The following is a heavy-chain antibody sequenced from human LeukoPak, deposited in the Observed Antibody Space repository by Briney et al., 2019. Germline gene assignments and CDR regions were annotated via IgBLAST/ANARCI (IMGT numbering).Heavy chain of an antibody. J-gene: IGHJ5*02. Sequence: GGSLRLSCAASGFTFSTSWMHWVRQAPGEGLVWVSRMNNDGSTINYADSVKGRFTISRDNAKNTLYLQMNSLTVEDTAVYYCATAGRYRFDNWGQGTLVTVSS. CDR1: GFTFSTSW. CDR2: MNNDGSTI. V-gene: IGHV3-74*01. D-gene: IGHD1-26*01. CDR3: ATAGRYRFDN.